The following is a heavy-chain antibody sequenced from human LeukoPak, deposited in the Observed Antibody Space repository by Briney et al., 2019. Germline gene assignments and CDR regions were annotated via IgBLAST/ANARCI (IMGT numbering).Heavy chain of an antibody. CDR3: AELGITMIGGV. CDR1: GFTFSSYW. V-gene: IGHV3-7*01. Sequence: GGSLRLSCAASGFTFSSYWMTWVRQAPGKGLEWVANINQDGSEKYFVDSVKGRFTISRDNAKNSLYLQMNSLRAEDTAVYYCAELGITMIGGVWGKGTTVTISS. D-gene: IGHD3-10*02. J-gene: IGHJ6*04. CDR2: INQDGSEK.